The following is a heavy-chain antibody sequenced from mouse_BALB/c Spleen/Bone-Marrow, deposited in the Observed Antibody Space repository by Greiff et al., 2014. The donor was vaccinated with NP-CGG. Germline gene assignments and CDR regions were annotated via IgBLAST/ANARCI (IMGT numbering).Heavy chain of an antibody. J-gene: IGHJ2*01. V-gene: IGHV14-3*02. CDR2: IDPANGNT. CDR1: GFNIKDTY. Sequence: EVQLVESGAELVKPGASVKSSCTASGFNIKDTYKHWVKQRPEQGLEWIGRIDPANGNTKYDPKFQGKATITADTSSNTAYLQLSSLTSEDTAVYYCARYYYGSSYFDYWGQGTTLTVSS. CDR3: ARYYYGSSYFDY. D-gene: IGHD1-1*01.